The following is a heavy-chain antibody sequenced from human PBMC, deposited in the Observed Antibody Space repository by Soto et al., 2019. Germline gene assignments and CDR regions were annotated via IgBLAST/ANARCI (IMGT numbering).Heavy chain of an antibody. V-gene: IGHV5-10-1*01. D-gene: IGHD5-12*01. Sequence: LGESLKISCKGSGYSFTNYWITWVRQTPGTGLEWMGRIDPSDSYTNYSPSFQGHVTISTDKSISTAYLQWSSLKASDTAMYYCASRMESGFGGMDVWGQGTTVTVSS. CDR2: IDPSDSYT. CDR3: ASRMESGFGGMDV. CDR1: GYSFTNYW. J-gene: IGHJ6*02.